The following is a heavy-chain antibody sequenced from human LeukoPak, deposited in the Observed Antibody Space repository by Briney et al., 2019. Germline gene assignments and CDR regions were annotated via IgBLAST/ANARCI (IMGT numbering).Heavy chain of an antibody. D-gene: IGHD3-10*01. V-gene: IGHV3-33*01. Sequence: PGGSLRLSCAASGFTFSSYGMHWVRQAPGKGLEWVAVIWYDGSNKYYADSVKGRFTISRDNSKNTLYLQMNSLRAEDTAVYYCARDMGFYGSGSYYKGAFDYWGQGTLVTVSS. CDR3: ARDMGFYGSGSYYKGAFDY. J-gene: IGHJ4*02. CDR2: IWYDGSNK. CDR1: GFTFSSYG.